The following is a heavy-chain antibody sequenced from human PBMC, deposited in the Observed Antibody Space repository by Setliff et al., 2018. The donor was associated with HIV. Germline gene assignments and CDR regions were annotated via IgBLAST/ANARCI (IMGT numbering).Heavy chain of an antibody. D-gene: IGHD3-22*01. V-gene: IGHV3-15*06. CDR2: IKSKSDGGAV. Sequence: PGGSLRLSCAASGFTFRNAWMSWVRQAPGKGLEWVGRIKSKSDGGAVHYAAPVKGRFTISRDDSQATLYLDMNSLTNEDTAMYYCTTYSSVYYHSDCWGQGTRVTVSS. CDR3: TTYSSVYYHSDC. CDR1: GFTFRNAW. J-gene: IGHJ4*02.